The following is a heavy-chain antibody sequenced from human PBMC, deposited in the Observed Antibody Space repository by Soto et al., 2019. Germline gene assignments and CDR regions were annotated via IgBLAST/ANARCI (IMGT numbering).Heavy chain of an antibody. V-gene: IGHV3-64*02. D-gene: IGHD6-25*01. CDR1: GFTFSSYA. CDR2: ISSNGGST. CDR3: AQGRSGRCDHSYCSPDV. J-gene: IGHJ6*02. Sequence: GGSLRLSCAAYGFTFSSYAMHWVRQAPGKGLEYVSAISSNGGSTYYADSVKGRFTISRDNAKNTVYLQMNSLRAEDTALYSCAQGRSGRCDHSYCSPDVWAERTTVTVSS.